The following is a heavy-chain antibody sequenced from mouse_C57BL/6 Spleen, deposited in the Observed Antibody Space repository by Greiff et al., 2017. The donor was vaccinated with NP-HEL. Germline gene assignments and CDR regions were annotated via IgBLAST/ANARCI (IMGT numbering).Heavy chain of an antibody. J-gene: IGHJ1*03. V-gene: IGHV1-18*01. CDR2: INPNNGGT. Sequence: EVQLQQSGPELVKPGASVKIPCKASGYTFTDYNMDWVKQSHGKSLEWIGDINPNNGGTNYNQKFKGKATLTVDKSSSTAYMELRSLTSEDTAVYYCARRPPLLRYWYFDVWGTGTTVTVSS. D-gene: IGHD1-1*01. CDR1: GYTFTDYN. CDR3: ARRPPLLRYWYFDV.